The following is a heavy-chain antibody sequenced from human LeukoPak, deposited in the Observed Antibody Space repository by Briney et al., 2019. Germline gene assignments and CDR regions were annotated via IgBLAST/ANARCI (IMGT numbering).Heavy chain of an antibody. CDR2: IYYSGST. D-gene: IGHD3-16*02. V-gene: IGHV4-59*01. CDR1: GGSISSYY. CDR3: ARTFPGYQPLNWFDP. J-gene: IGHJ5*02. Sequence: PSETLSLTCTVSGGSISSYYWSWIRQPPGKGLEWIGYIYYSGSTNYNPSLKSRVTISVDTSKNQFSLKLSSVTAADTAVYYCARTFPGYQPLNWFDPWGQGTLVTVSS.